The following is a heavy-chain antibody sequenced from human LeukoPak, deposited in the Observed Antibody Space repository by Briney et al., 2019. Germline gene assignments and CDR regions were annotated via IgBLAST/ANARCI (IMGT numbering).Heavy chain of an antibody. Sequence: SVKVSCKASGGTFSSYAISWVRQAPGQGLEWMGGIIPIFGTANYAQKFQGRVTITADESTSTAYMELSSLRSEDTAVYYCARGGYCSSTSCYGGYDYWGQGTLVTVSS. CDR3: ARGGYCSSTSCYGGYDY. V-gene: IGHV1-69*13. J-gene: IGHJ4*02. CDR2: IIPIFGTA. CDR1: GGTFSSYA. D-gene: IGHD2-2*01.